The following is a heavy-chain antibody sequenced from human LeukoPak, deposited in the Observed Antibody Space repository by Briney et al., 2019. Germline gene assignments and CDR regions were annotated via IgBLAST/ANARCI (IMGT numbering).Heavy chain of an antibody. D-gene: IGHD5-24*01. CDR3: ARDLVGDGYNNY. CDR1: VCTFINYG. CDR2: IIPIFGTA. Sequence: ASVNVSFKASVCTFINYGISWVRQAPGQGLEWMGRIIPIFGTANYAQKFQGRVTITADKSTSTAYMELSSLRSEDTAVYYCARDLVGDGYNNYWGQGTLVTVSS. V-gene: IGHV1-69*06. J-gene: IGHJ4*02.